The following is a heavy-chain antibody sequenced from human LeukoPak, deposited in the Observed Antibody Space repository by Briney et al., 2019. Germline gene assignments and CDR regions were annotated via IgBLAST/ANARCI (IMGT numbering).Heavy chain of an antibody. J-gene: IGHJ6*02. Sequence: SETLSLTCTVSGGPISSSSYYWGWIRQPPGKRLEWIGSIHYSGRTYDNPSLKSRVTISLDTSKNQFSLKLSSVTAADTAVYYCARRGWYRDYYYYGMDVWGQGTTVTVSS. CDR2: IHYSGRT. CDR3: ARRGWYRDYYYYGMDV. D-gene: IGHD2-15*01. CDR1: GGPISSSSYY. V-gene: IGHV4-39*07.